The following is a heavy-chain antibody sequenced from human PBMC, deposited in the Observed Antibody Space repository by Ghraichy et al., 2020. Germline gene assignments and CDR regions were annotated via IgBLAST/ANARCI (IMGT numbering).Heavy chain of an antibody. V-gene: IGHV1-8*01. Sequence: ASVQVSCKASGYTFTSYDINWVRQATGQGLEWMGWMNPNSGNTGYAQKFQGRVTMTRNTSISTAYMELSSLRSEDTAVYYCARGPRYYDFWSGYYYYYYGMDVWGQGTTVTVSS. CDR3: ARGPRYYDFWSGYYYYYYGMDV. D-gene: IGHD3-3*01. J-gene: IGHJ6*02. CDR1: GYTFTSYD. CDR2: MNPNSGNT.